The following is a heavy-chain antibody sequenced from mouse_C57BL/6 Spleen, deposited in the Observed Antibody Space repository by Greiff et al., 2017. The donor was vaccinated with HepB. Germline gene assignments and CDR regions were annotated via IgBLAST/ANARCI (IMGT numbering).Heavy chain of an antibody. CDR3: TRDYGNYVSYAMDY. J-gene: IGHJ4*01. Sequence: EVMLVESGEGLVKPGGSLKLSCAASGFTFSSYAMSWVRQTPEKRLEWVAYISSGGDYIYYADTVKGRFTISRDNARNTLYLQMSSLKSEDTAMYYCTRDYGNYVSYAMDYWGQGTSVTVSS. CDR2: ISSGGDYI. CDR1: GFTFSSYA. V-gene: IGHV5-9-1*02. D-gene: IGHD2-1*01.